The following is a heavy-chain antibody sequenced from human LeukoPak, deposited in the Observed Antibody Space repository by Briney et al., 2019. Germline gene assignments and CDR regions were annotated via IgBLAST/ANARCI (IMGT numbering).Heavy chain of an antibody. CDR3: VRPRLYSGSPDFDY. D-gene: IGHD1-26*01. CDR1: GLSFSNYW. Sequence: PGGSLRLSCAASGLSFSNYWMHWVRQAPGKGLVWVSRINSDGSTTSYADSVKGRFTISRDNAKNTLYLQMNSLRAEDTVVYYCVRPRLYSGSPDFDYWGQGTLVTVSS. CDR2: INSDGSTT. V-gene: IGHV3-74*01. J-gene: IGHJ4*02.